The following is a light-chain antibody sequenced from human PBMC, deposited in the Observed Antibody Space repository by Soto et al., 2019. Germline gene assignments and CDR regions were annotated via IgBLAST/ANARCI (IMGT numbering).Light chain of an antibody. CDR2: DAS. CDR1: QSVSSY. CDR3: QQRSNWPGIT. J-gene: IGKJ5*01. V-gene: IGKV3-11*01. Sequence: EIVLTQSPATLSLSPGERATLSCRASQSVSSYLAWYQQKPGQAPRILIYDASNRATGIPARFSGSGSGTDVTLTISSLEPEDFAVYYCQQRSNWPGITFGQGTRLEIK.